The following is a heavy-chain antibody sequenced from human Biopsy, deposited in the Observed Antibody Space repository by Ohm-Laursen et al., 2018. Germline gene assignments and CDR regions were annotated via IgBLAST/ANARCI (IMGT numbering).Heavy chain of an antibody. V-gene: IGHV4-4*07. J-gene: IGHJ5*02. D-gene: IGHD1-14*01. CDR1: GGSLSSYS. CDR2: IYTSGIT. CDR3: ARDRDRRGWFDP. Sequence: SETLSLTCTVSGGSLSSYSWSWIRQPAGKGLEWIGQIYTSGITNYNPSLKRRVTMSVDTSKNKFSLRVGSVTAADTAVYYCARDRDRRGWFDPWGQGTLVTVSS.